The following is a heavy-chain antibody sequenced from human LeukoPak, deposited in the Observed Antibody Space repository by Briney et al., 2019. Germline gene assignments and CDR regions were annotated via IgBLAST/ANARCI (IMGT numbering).Heavy chain of an antibody. Sequence: SETLSLTCTVSGGSISSSSYYWGWIRQPPGKGLEWIGSIYYSGSTYYNPSLKSRVTISVDTSKNQFSLKLSSVTAADTAVYYCARGEQQLALDYWGQGTLVTVSS. V-gene: IGHV4-39*07. CDR2: IYYSGST. J-gene: IGHJ4*02. CDR3: ARGEQQLALDY. D-gene: IGHD6-13*01. CDR1: GGSISSSSYY.